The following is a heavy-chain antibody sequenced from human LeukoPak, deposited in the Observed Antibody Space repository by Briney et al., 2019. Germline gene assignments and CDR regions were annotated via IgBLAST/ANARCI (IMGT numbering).Heavy chain of an antibody. Sequence: ASVKVSCETSGYTFSDYYMHWVRQAPGQRLEWMGWINPNSGGTNYVEKFQGRVTMTRDTSIRTAYMELSSLTSDDTAVYYCARERRGNWNQDFDYWGQGTLVPVSS. V-gene: IGHV1-2*02. D-gene: IGHD1-1*01. CDR1: GYTFSDYY. J-gene: IGHJ4*02. CDR3: ARERRGNWNQDFDY. CDR2: INPNSGGT.